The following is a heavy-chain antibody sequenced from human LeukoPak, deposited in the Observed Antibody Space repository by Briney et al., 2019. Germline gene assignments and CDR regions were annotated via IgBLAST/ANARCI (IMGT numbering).Heavy chain of an antibody. CDR1: GYTFTGYY. CDR3: ARGYFDWPYYFDY. D-gene: IGHD3-9*01. CDR2: INPNSGGT. Sequence: ASVKVSCKASGYTFTGYYMHWVRQAPGQGLEWVGWINPNSGGTNYAQKFQGWVTMTRDTSISTAYMELSRLRSDDTAVYYCARGYFDWPYYFDYWGQGTLVTVSS. V-gene: IGHV1-2*04. J-gene: IGHJ4*02.